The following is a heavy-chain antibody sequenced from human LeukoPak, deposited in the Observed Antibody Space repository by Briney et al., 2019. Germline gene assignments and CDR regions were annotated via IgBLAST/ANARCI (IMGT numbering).Heavy chain of an antibody. J-gene: IGHJ6*03. D-gene: IGHD6-13*01. V-gene: IGHV3-20*04. Sequence: GGSLRLSCAASGFTFDDYGMSWVRQAPGKGLEWVSGINWNGGRTGYADSVKGRFTISRDNAKNSLYLQMNSLRAEDTAVYYCARATRYGSSWYRHYYYYMDVWGKGTTVTVSS. CDR2: INWNGGRT. CDR1: GFTFDDYG. CDR3: ARATRYGSSWYRHYYYYMDV.